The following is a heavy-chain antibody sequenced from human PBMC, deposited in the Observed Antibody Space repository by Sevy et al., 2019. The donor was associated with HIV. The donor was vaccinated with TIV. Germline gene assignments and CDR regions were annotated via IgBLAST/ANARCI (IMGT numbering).Heavy chain of an antibody. CDR2: IVVGSGVT. Sequence: ASVKVSCKASGFTFTSSAVQWVRQTRGQRLQWIAWIVVGSGVTNYAQSFQERVSIIGDMSTSTVYMEVTSLTSDDTALYYAEAEDMSTFGGQFRVFDFWGQGTVVTVSS. CDR1: GFTFTSSA. V-gene: IGHV1-58*01. D-gene: IGHD3-16*01. CDR3: EAEDMSTFGGQFRVFDF. J-gene: IGHJ3*01.